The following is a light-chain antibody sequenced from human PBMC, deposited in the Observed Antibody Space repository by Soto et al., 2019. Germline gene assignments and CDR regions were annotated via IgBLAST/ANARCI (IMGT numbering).Light chain of an antibody. J-gene: IGLJ2*01. V-gene: IGLV1-44*01. CDR3: ASWDDSLNGVV. CDR1: SSNIGSKT. Sequence: QSVLTQSPSASETPGQRVTISCSGSSSNIGSKTVNWYHHLPGTAPKLLIYSDNQRPSGVPDRFSGSRSGTSASLAISGLQSEDEADYYCASWDDSLNGVVFGGGTKLTVL. CDR2: SDN.